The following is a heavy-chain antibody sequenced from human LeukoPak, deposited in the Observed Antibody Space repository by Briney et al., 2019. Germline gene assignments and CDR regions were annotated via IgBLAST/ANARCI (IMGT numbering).Heavy chain of an antibody. Sequence: GSLRLSCAASGFTFSSYSMNWIRQPPGKGLEGIGSIYYSGSTYYNPSLKSRVTISVDTSKNQFSLKLSSVTAADTAVYYCARQNRMTTYFDYWGQGTLVTVSS. J-gene: IGHJ4*02. CDR1: GFTFSSYS. CDR3: ARQNRMTTYFDY. CDR2: IYYSGST. D-gene: IGHD4-11*01. V-gene: IGHV4-39*01.